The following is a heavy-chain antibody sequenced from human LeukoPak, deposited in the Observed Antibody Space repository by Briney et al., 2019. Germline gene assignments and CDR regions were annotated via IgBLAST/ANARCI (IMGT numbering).Heavy chain of an antibody. CDR1: GFTFTSYG. D-gene: IGHD4-23*01. J-gene: IGHJ4*02. Sequence: GGSLRLSCEASGFTFTSYGMHWVRQAPGKGLEWVALIWYDGSNKYYADSVIGRFTISRDNSKNTLYLQMNSLRAEDTAVYYCARDEAGGGNSPSFYFDYWGQGTLVTVSS. V-gene: IGHV3-33*01. CDR2: IWYDGSNK. CDR3: ARDEAGGGNSPSFYFDY.